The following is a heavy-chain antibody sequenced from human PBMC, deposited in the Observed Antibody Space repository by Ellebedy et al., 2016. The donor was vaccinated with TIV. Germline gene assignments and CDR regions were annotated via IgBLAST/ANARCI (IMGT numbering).Heavy chain of an antibody. J-gene: IGHJ6*02. CDR1: GYIFTGYF. CDR3: ARDVRADPAILTFGVRLFYGMDV. CDR2: INPNNGGP. Sequence: AASVKVSCKTSGYIFTGYFMHWVRQAPGQGLEWMGWINPNNGGPEYAQKFQGRVTMTSDASISTAYMELSRLTADDTAVYYCARDVRADPAILTFGVRLFYGMDVWGQGTTVTVSS. D-gene: IGHD3-16*01. V-gene: IGHV1-2*02.